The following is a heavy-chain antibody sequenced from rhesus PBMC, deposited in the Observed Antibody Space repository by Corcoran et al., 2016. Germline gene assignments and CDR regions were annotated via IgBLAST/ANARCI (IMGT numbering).Heavy chain of an antibody. J-gene: IGHJ4*01. Sequence: QLQLQESGPGLVKPSETLSVTCAVSGGSISSSYWSWIRQAPGKGLEWIGYIFGSGSSTNYHPSLKSQVTLSVDTSKNQLSLKLSSVTTADTAVYYCARYSGGFDYWGQGVLVTVSS. CDR2: IFGSGSST. CDR3: ARYSGGFDY. V-gene: IGHV4-169*01. CDR1: GGSISSSY. D-gene: IGHD6-37*01.